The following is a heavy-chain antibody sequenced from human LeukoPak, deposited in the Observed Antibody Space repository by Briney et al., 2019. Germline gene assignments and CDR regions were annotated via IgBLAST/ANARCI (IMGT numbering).Heavy chain of an antibody. J-gene: IGHJ4*02. D-gene: IGHD2-8*02. Sequence: PGGSLRLSCAASGFTFSSYSMNWVRQAPGKGLEWVSTITGSGGFTYYADSVKGRFTISRDKSKNTLYLQMNSLRAEDTAVYYCAKGVVWEPRDYFDYWGQGTLVTVSS. V-gene: IGHV3-23*01. CDR2: ITGSGGFT. CDR1: GFTFSSYS. CDR3: AKGVVWEPRDYFDY.